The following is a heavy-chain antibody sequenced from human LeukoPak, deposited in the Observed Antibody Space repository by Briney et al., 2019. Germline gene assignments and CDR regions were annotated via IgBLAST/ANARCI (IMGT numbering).Heavy chain of an antibody. Sequence: ASVKVSCKASGGTFSRYAISWVRQAPGQGLEWMGWINPNSGGTNYAQKFQGRVTMTRDTSISTAYMELSRLRSDDTAVYYGARVIQLWNSFDYWGQGTLVTVSS. CDR3: ARVIQLWNSFDY. J-gene: IGHJ4*02. D-gene: IGHD5-18*01. V-gene: IGHV1-2*02. CDR1: GGTFSRYA. CDR2: INPNSGGT.